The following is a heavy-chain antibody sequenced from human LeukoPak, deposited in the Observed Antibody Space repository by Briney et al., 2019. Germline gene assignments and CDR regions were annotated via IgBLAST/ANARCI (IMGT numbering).Heavy chain of an antibody. V-gene: IGHV3-20*04. D-gene: IGHD3-10*01. J-gene: IGHJ3*02. CDR2: INWNGVST. Sequence: GGSLRLSCAASGFTFDDYGLSWVRQAPGKGLEWVSRINWNGVSTGYADSVKGRFTISRDNAKNSLYLQMRSLRVEDTALYYCVREHRGVGTAAFDIWGLGTMVTVS. CDR1: GFTFDDYG. CDR3: VREHRGVGTAAFDI.